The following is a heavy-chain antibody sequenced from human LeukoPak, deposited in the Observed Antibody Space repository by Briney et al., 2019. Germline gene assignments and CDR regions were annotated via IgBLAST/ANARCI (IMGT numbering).Heavy chain of an antibody. CDR2: ISASGDST. D-gene: IGHD3-16*02. J-gene: IGHJ3*02. CDR3: VWGSYRIDAFDI. Sequence: GGSLRVSCAASGFTFTSYAISWVRQAHGKGLEWVSAISASGDSTYYADSVKGRFTISRDNSKNTLFLQMNSLRAEDTAVYYCVWGSYRIDAFDIWGQGTMVTVSS. V-gene: IGHV3-23*01. CDR1: GFTFTSYA.